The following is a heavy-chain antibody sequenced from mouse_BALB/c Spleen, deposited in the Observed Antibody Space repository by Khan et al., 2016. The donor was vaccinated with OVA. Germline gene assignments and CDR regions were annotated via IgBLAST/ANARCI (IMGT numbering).Heavy chain of an antibody. Sequence: QVQLQQSGAELVKAGASVKMSCKASGYTFTSYWMHWVKQRLGQGLEWFAETNPTNGRTYYNEKFKSKATLTVDKSSSTAYLQLSGPTFEDSAVDYCARNKKIVATFFDYWGQGTTLTVSS. D-gene: IGHD1-1*01. V-gene: IGHV1S81*02. CDR2: TNPTNGRT. CDR1: GYTFTSYW. CDR3: ARNKKIVATFFDY. J-gene: IGHJ2*01.